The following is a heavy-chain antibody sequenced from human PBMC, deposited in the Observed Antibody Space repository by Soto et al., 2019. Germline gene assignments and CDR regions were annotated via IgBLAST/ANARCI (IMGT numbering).Heavy chain of an antibody. V-gene: IGHV1-18*01. D-gene: IGHD2-15*01. CDR2: ISAYNGNT. J-gene: IGHJ5*02. Sequence: ASVKVSCKASGYTFTSYGISWVRQAPGQGLEWMGWISAYNGNTNYAQKLQGRVTMTTDTSTSTAYMELRSLRSDDTAVYYCASDLGYCSGGSCNGGWFDPWGQGTLVTVSS. CDR3: ASDLGYCSGGSCNGGWFDP. CDR1: GYTFTSYG.